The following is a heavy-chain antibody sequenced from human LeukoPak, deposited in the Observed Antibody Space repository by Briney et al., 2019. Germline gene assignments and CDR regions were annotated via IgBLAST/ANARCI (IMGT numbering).Heavy chain of an antibody. Sequence: PGGSLRLSCAASGFTFSSYGMHWVRQAPGKGLEWVAVVSYDGGNKDYADSVKGRFTISRDNSKNTLYLQMNSLRAEDTAVYYCARGYGGPDYFDYWGQGTLVTVSS. CDR2: VSYDGGNK. CDR1: GFTFSSYG. V-gene: IGHV3-30*03. J-gene: IGHJ4*02. CDR3: ARGYGGPDYFDY. D-gene: IGHD4-23*01.